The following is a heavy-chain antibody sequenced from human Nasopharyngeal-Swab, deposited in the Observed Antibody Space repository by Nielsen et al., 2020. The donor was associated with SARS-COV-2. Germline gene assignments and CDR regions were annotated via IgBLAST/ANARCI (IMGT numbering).Heavy chain of an antibody. J-gene: IGHJ5*02. Sequence: VRQAPGKGLEWLSYISTGPTVIYYADSVKGRFTISRDNAKNSLYLQMNSLRVEDTAVYYCVSGTYYGSYDSWGQGTLVTVSS. CDR2: ISTGPTVI. D-gene: IGHD3-16*01. CDR3: VSGTYYGSYDS. V-gene: IGHV3-48*01.